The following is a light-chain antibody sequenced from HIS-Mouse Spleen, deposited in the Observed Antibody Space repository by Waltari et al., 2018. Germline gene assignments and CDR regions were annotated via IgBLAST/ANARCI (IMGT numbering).Light chain of an antibody. CDR1: ALPKKY. Sequence: SYELTQPPSVSVSPGQTARITCSGDALPKKYAYWYQQKSGQAPVLVIYEGSKRPSGNPGRFAGSSSGTMATLTISGAQVEDEADYYCYSTDSSGNHRVFGGGTKLTVL. CDR2: EGS. J-gene: IGLJ2*01. CDR3: YSTDSSGNHRV. V-gene: IGLV3-10*01.